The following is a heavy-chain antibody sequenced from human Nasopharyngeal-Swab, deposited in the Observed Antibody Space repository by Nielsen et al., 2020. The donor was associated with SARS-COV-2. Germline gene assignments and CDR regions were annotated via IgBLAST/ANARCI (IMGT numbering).Heavy chain of an antibody. CDR2: MNPNSGNT. CDR3: ARGPWAYDGYVSYYYGMDV. D-gene: IGHD5-24*01. V-gene: IGHV1-8*01. CDR1: GYTFTSYD. J-gene: IGHJ6*02. Sequence: ASVKVSCKASGYTFTSYDINWVRQATGQGLEWMGWMNPNSGNTGYAQKFQGRVTMTRNTSISTAYMELSSLRSEDTAVYYCARGPWAYDGYVSYYYGMDVWGQGTTVTVSS.